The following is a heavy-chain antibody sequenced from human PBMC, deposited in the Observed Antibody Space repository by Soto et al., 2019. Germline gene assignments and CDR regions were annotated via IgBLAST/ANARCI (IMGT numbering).Heavy chain of an antibody. CDR1: GFTFSNAW. D-gene: IGHD3-16*01. CDR2: IKSKTDGGTT. CDR3: TTDWGMDFDY. V-gene: IGHV3-15*01. J-gene: IGHJ4*02. Sequence: EVQLVESGGGLVKPGGSLRLSCAASGFTFSNAWMSWVRQAPGKGLEWVGRIKSKTDGGTTDYAAPVKGRFTISRDDYKNMLYLQMNSLKTEDTAVSYCTTDWGMDFDYWGQGTLVTVSS.